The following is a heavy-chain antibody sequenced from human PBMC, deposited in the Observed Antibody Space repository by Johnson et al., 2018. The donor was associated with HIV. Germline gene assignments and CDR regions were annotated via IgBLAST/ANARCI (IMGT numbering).Heavy chain of an antibody. D-gene: IGHD3-3*01. CDR3: ARPYNFWSGTGAFDI. J-gene: IGHJ3*02. Sequence: VQLVESGGGLVQPGGSLRLSCAASGFTFSSYWMSWVRQAPGKGLEWVANIKQDGSEKYYVDSVKGRFTISRDNAKNSLYLQMNSLRAEDTAVYYCARPYNFWSGTGAFDIWGQGTMVTVSS. V-gene: IGHV3-7*03. CDR2: IKQDGSEK. CDR1: GFTFSSYW.